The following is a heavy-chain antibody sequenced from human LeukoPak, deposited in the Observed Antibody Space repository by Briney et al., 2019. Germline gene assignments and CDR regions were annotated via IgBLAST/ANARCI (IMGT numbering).Heavy chain of an antibody. J-gene: IGHJ3*02. V-gene: IGHV1-24*01. CDR2: FDPDDGET. Sequence: ASVKVSCKVSGYTLTELSMHWVRQAPGKGLEWMGGFDPDDGETIYAQKFQGRVTMTEDTSTDTPYMELSSLRSEDTAVYYCSGIDETIWFGDRDKGAFDIWGQGTMVTVSS. D-gene: IGHD3-10*01. CDR3: SGIDETIWFGDRDKGAFDI. CDR1: GYTLTELS.